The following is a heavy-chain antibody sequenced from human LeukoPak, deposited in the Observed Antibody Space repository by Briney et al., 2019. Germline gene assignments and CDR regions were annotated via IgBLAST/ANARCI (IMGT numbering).Heavy chain of an antibody. CDR3: ARWTGLSDAFDI. V-gene: IGHV4-30-4*08. J-gene: IGHJ3*02. D-gene: IGHD3/OR15-3a*01. Sequence: SQTLSLTCTVSGGSISSGDYYWGWIRQPPGKGLEWIGYLYYSGSTYYNPSLKSRVTISVDTCKNQFSLKLSSVTAADTAVYYCARWTGLSDAFDIWGQGTMVTVSS. CDR1: GGSISSGDYY. CDR2: LYYSGST.